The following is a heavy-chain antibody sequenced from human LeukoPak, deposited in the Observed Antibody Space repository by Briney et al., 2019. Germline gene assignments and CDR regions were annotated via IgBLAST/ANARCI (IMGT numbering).Heavy chain of an antibody. CDR3: AKESGKFDY. CDR1: GXNFDDSA. V-gene: IGHV3-43*02. Sequence: PGGSLRLSCVASGXNFDDSALHWVRQAPGKGLEWVSLISADGGSTFSADSVKGRFSISRDNSKNSLYLQMNSLRSEDTAVYYCAKESGKFDYWGQGTLVAVSS. CDR2: ISADGGST. J-gene: IGHJ4*02.